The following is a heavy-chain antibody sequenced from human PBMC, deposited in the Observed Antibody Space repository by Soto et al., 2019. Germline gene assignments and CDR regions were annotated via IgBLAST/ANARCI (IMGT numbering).Heavy chain of an antibody. CDR2: IKQDGSEK. Sequence: GGSLRLSCAASGFTFSSYWMSWVRQAPGKGLEWVANIKQDGSEKYYVDSVKGRFTISRDNAKNSLYLQMNSLRAEDTAVYYCASHSYYDILTEAGGIDYWGQGTLVTVSS. V-gene: IGHV3-7*05. J-gene: IGHJ4*02. CDR1: GFTFSSYW. CDR3: ASHSYYDILTEAGGIDY. D-gene: IGHD3-9*01.